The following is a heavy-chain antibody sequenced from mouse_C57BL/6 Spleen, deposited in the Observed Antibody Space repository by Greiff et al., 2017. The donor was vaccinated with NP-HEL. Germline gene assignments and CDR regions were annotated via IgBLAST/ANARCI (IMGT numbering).Heavy chain of an antibody. Sequence: QVQLKQPGAELVKPGASVKVSCKASGYTFTSYWMHWVKQRPGQGLEWIGRIHPSDSDTNYNQKFKGKATLTVDKSSSTAYMQLSSLTSEDSAVYYCAPGGSSYDWFAYWGQGTLVTVSA. CDR1: GYTFTSYW. D-gene: IGHD1-1*01. CDR2: IHPSDSDT. CDR3: APGGSSYDWFAY. J-gene: IGHJ3*01. V-gene: IGHV1-74*01.